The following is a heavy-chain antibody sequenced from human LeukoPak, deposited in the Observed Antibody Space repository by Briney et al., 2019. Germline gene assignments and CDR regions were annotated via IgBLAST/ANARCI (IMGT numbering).Heavy chain of an antibody. Sequence: GGSLRLSCAASGFTFRDYYMSWLRQAPGKGLEWVSYISSSGSTIYYADSVKGRFTISRDNAKNSLYLQMNSLRAEDTAVYYCARKGAGYSSSWNLDYWGQGTLVTVSS. CDR3: ARKGAGYSSSWNLDY. CDR2: ISSSGSTI. V-gene: IGHV3-11*01. J-gene: IGHJ4*02. D-gene: IGHD6-13*01. CDR1: GFTFRDYY.